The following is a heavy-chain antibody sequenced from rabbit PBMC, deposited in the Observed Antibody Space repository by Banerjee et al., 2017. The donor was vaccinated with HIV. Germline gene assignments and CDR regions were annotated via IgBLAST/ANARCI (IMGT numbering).Heavy chain of an antibody. CDR2: IYTGDGHT. V-gene: IGHV1S45*01. CDR3: ARRDSGAYNL. J-gene: IGHJ4*01. D-gene: IGHD2-1*01. CDR1: GFSFSSSYY. Sequence: QEQLVESGGGLVQPEGSLTLTCKASGFSFSSSYYMCWVRQAPGKGLEWIACIYTGDGHTYYATWAKGRFTISKTSSTTVTLQMTSLTAADTATYFCARRDSGAYNLWGQGPLVTVS.